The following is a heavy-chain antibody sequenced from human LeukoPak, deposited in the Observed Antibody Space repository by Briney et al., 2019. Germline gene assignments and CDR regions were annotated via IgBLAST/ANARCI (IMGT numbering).Heavy chain of an antibody. CDR3: TTGGTVTFDY. D-gene: IGHD4-17*01. J-gene: IGHJ4*02. V-gene: IGHV3-15*01. CDR1: RFTFSNAW. CDR2: IKSKTDGGTT. Sequence: GGSLRLSCAASRFTFSNAWMSWVRQAPGKGLEWVGRIKSKTDGGTTDYAAPGKGRFTISRDDSTNTLYLQMNSLNTEDTAVYYCTTGGTVTFDYWGQGTLVTVSS.